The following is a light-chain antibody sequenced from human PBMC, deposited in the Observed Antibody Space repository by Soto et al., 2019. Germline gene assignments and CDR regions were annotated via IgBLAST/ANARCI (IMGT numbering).Light chain of an antibody. V-gene: IGKV3-15*01. Sequence: EIVMTQSPVTLSVSPGERATLSCRASRSIRSDLAWYQQKLGQGPRLLIFGASTRATDIPARFSGSGSGTEFTLTISSLQSEDFAMYYCQQYNNWPQTLGQGTKVDI. CDR1: RSIRSD. J-gene: IGKJ1*01. CDR2: GAS. CDR3: QQYNNWPQT.